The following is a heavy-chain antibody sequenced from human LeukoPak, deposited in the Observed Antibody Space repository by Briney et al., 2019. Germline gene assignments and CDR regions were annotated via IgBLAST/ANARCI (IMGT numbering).Heavy chain of an antibody. D-gene: IGHD4-23*01. CDR2: IRSKANSYAT. CDR3: STTVVTPMDY. Sequence: GGSLRLSCAASGFTFSSYAMSWVRQAPGKGLEWVGRIRSKANSYATAYAASVKGRFTISRDDSKNTAYLQMNSLKTEDTAVYYCSTTVVTPMDYWGQGTLVTVSS. V-gene: IGHV3-73*01. J-gene: IGHJ4*02. CDR1: GFTFSSYA.